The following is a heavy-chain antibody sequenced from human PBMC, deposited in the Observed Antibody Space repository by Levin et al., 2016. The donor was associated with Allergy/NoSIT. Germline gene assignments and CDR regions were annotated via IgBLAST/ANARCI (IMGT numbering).Heavy chain of an antibody. CDR1: GGSISSYY. CDR2: IYTSGST. Sequence: ESLKISCTVSGGSISSYYWSWIRQPAGKGLEWIGRIYTSGSTNYNPSLKSRVTISVDTSKNQFSLKLSSVTAADTAVYYCARGQYYYGSGSYYNRETYYYYYGMDVWGQGTTVTVSS. D-gene: IGHD3-10*01. CDR3: ARGQYYYGSGSYYNRETYYYYYGMDV. V-gene: IGHV4-4*07. J-gene: IGHJ6*02.